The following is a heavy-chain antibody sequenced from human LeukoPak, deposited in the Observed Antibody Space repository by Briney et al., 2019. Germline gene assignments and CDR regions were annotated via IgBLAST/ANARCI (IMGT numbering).Heavy chain of an antibody. V-gene: IGHV3-74*01. CDR3: ARVSGLGMNEYYQH. Sequence: QTGGSLRLSCEASGLTFSNSWMHWVRQAPGKGLVWVSRINNEGTTISYADSVKGRFTISRDNAKNTLYLQMNSLRAEDTAVYYCARVSGLGMNEYYQHWGQGTLVTVAS. D-gene: IGHD3-10*01. J-gene: IGHJ1*01. CDR1: GLTFSNSW. CDR2: INNEGTTI.